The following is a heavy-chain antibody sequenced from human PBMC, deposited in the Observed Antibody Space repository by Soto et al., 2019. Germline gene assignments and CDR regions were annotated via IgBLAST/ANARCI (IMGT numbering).Heavy chain of an antibody. CDR2: IIPIFGTA. D-gene: IGHD4-17*01. Sequence: SVKVSCKASGGTFSSYAISWVRQAPGQGLEWVGGIIPIFGTANYAQKFQGRVTITADESTSTAYMELSSLRSEDTAVYYCARGQNYGGNPEFYYYYGMDVWGQGTTVTVSS. CDR1: GGTFSSYA. J-gene: IGHJ6*02. CDR3: ARGQNYGGNPEFYYYYGMDV. V-gene: IGHV1-69*13.